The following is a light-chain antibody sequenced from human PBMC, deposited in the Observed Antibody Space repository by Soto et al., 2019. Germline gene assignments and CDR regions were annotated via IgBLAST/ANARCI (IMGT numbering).Light chain of an antibody. V-gene: IGLV1-40*01. CDR1: TSNIGAGYD. CDR2: GNS. J-gene: IGLJ2*01. Sequence: QSVLTQPPPVSGAPGQRVTISATGSTSNIGAGYDVHWYQQLPGTAPKLLIYGNSNRPSGVPDRFSGSKSGTSASLAITGLQAEDEADYYCQSYDSSLSGNVVFGGGTKLTVL. CDR3: QSYDSSLSGNVV.